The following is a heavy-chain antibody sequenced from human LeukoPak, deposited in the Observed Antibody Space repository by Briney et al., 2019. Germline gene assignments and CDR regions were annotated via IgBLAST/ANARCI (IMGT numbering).Heavy chain of an antibody. CDR2: IYNDGSRT. CDR3: ARGGSGDIFDI. J-gene: IGHJ3*02. CDR1: GFPFSSYW. D-gene: IGHD2-21*01. Sequence: GGSLRLSCAASGFPFSSYWMHWVRQAPGKGLLWVSRIYNDGSRTTYADSVKGRFTISRDNLKNTLYLQMNSLRAEDTAVYYCARGGSGDIFDIWGQGTMVTVSS. V-gene: IGHV3-74*01.